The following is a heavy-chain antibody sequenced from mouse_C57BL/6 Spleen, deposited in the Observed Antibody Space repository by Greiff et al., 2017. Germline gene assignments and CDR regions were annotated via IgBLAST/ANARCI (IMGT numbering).Heavy chain of an antibody. D-gene: IGHD5-1*01. Sequence: QVQLKESGPELVKPGASVKISCKASGYAFSSSWMNWVKQRPGKGLEWIGRIYPGDGDTNYNGKFKGKATLTADKSSSTAYMQLSSLTSEDSAVYFCAREKEYHWYFDVWGTGTTVTVSS. CDR3: AREKEYHWYFDV. CDR2: IYPGDGDT. J-gene: IGHJ1*03. CDR1: GYAFSSSW. V-gene: IGHV1-82*01.